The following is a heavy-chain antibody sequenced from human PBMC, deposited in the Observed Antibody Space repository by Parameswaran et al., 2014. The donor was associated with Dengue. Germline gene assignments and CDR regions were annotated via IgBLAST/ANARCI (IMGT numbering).Heavy chain of an antibody. CDR2: IYYSGST. J-gene: IGHJ3*02. CDR3: ARSAGGYYDFWSGYLYSTPPTKNAFDI. D-gene: IGHD3-3*01. V-gene: IGHV4-30-4*01. Sequence: RWIRQPPGKGLEWIGYIYYSGSTYYNPSLKSRVTISVDTSKNQFSLKLSSVTAADTAVYYCARSAGGYYDFWSGYLYSTPPTKNAFDIWGQGTMVTVSS.